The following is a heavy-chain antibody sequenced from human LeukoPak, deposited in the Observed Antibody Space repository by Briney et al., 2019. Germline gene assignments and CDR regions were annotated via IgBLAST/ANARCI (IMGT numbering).Heavy chain of an antibody. CDR3: AKGGTTVVDY. CDR2: ISNNGGYT. Sequence: GGSLRLSCAASGFTFSSSAMSWVRQAPGKGLEWVSAISNNGGYTYYADSVKGRFTISRDNAKNTLYLQMNSLRAEDTAVYYCAKGGTTVVDYWGQGTLVTVSS. J-gene: IGHJ4*02. V-gene: IGHV3-23*01. CDR1: GFTFSSSA. D-gene: IGHD4-23*01.